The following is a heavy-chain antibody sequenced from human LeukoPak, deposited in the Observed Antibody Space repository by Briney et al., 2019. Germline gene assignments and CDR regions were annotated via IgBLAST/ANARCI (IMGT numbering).Heavy chain of an antibody. D-gene: IGHD1-14*01. CDR1: GRSLGSGRYY. Sequence: SQSLSLTSTLAGRSLGSGRYYWTWIRHPAGRGLEWIAHIYTSGATSYNPSLQSRVTISVDTSKHEFSLKLTSLTAADTAVYYCARTGGGVGWFGTIDSWGQGTLVTVSS. J-gene: IGHJ4*02. CDR3: ARTGGGVGWFGTIDS. CDR2: IYTSGAT. V-gene: IGHV4-61*09.